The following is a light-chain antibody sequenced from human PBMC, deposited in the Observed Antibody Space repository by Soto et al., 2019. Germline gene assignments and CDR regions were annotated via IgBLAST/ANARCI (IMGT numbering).Light chain of an antibody. CDR2: GAS. CDR3: QQYGSSPRFT. V-gene: IGKV3-20*01. J-gene: IGKJ3*01. CDR1: QSVSSSY. Sequence: EIVLTQSPGTLSLSPGERATLSCRASQSVSSSYLAWYQQKPGQAPRLLIYGASCRATGIPDRFSGSGSGTDCTLTISRLEPEDFAVYYCQQYGSSPRFTFVPGTKVDIK.